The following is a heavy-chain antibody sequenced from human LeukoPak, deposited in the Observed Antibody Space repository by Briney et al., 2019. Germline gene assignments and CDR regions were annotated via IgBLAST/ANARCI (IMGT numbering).Heavy chain of an antibody. CDR3: ARGGSSSWRIGYYFDF. CDR2: VYYTGST. Sequence: SETLSLTCTVSGASISNSYWTWIRQPPGKGLEWIGFVYYTGSTNYNPSLKSRVTISVDTSKNQFSQKLRSVTDADTAVYHCARGGSSSWRIGYYFDFWGQGTLVTVSS. J-gene: IGHJ4*02. CDR1: GASISNSY. D-gene: IGHD6-13*01. V-gene: IGHV4-59*01.